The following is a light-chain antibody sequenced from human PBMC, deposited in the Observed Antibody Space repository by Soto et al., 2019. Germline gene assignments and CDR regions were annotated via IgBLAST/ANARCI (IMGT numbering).Light chain of an antibody. CDR3: QQSSSTPLT. CDR1: QTTRTY. Sequence: DIQMTQSPSSLSAFVGDTVTITCRPSQTTRTYLNWYQQKPGKAPRLLIYAATTLQGGVPSRFSGSGSGTDFTLTIGSLQPEDFAIYYCQQSSSTPLTFGGGTKVDIK. J-gene: IGKJ4*01. CDR2: AAT. V-gene: IGKV1-39*01.